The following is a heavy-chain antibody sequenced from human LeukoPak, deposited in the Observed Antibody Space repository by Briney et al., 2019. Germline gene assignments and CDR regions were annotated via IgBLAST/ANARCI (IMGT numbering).Heavy chain of an antibody. CDR2: ISSSSSYI. D-gene: IGHD6-19*01. J-gene: IGHJ4*02. CDR1: GFTFSSYS. CDR3: AREAFGGSGVFDY. Sequence: GGSLRLSCAASGFTFSSYSMNWFRQAPGKGLEWVSSISSSSSYIYYEASVKGRVTISRDNAKNSLYLQMTSLRAEDTAVYYCAREAFGGSGVFDYWGQGTLVTVSS. V-gene: IGHV3-21*01.